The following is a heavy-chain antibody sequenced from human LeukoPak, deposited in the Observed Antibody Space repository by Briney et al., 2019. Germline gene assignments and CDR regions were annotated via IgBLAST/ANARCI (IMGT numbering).Heavy chain of an antibody. D-gene: IGHD5-24*01. J-gene: IGHJ4*02. CDR3: ARGMGDGNTGVRGEFDS. CDR2: VTASGGST. Sequence: ASVKVSCKASGYTFTNYYMHWVRQAPGQGLEWMGIVTASGGSTTYAQKFQGRVTMTRDTSTSTVYLELNSLRSEDTAVYYCARGMGDGNTGVRGEFDSWGQGTLVTVSS. CDR1: GYTFTNYY. V-gene: IGHV1-46*01.